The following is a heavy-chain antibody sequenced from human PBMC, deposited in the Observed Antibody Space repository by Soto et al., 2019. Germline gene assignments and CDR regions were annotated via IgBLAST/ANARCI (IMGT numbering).Heavy chain of an antibody. Sequence: GGSLRLSCAASGFTFSSYGMHWVRQAPGKGLEWVAIIWYDGSNKYYADSVKGRFTISRDSSKNTLYLQMNSLRAEDTAVYYCARVGSSWSFDYWGQGTLVTISS. V-gene: IGHV3-33*01. CDR1: GFTFSSYG. D-gene: IGHD6-13*01. J-gene: IGHJ4*02. CDR3: ARVGSSWSFDY. CDR2: IWYDGSNK.